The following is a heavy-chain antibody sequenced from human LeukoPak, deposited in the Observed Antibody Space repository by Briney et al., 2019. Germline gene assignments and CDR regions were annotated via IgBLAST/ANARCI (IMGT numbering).Heavy chain of an antibody. CDR1: GYTFTSYG. D-gene: IGHD2-2*01. CDR3: ARVTSIVVVPAAIWNWFDP. CDR2: ISAYNGNT. V-gene: IGHV1-18*01. Sequence: ASVKVSCKASGYTFTSYGISWVRQAPGQGLEWMGWISAYNGNTNYAQKLQGRVTMTTDTSTSTAYMELRSLRSDDTAVYYCARVTSIVVVPAAIWNWFDPWGQGTLVTVSS. J-gene: IGHJ5*02.